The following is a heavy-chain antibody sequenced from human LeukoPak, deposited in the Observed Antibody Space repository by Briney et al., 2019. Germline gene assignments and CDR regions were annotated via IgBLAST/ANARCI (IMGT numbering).Heavy chain of an antibody. CDR1: GGSISSGDYY. V-gene: IGHV4-30-4*01. J-gene: IGHJ6*04. Sequence: SETLSLTCTVSGGSISSGDYYWSWIRQPPGKGLEWIGYIYYSGSTYYNPSLKSRVTISVDTSKNQFSLKLSSVTAADTAVYYCARGGVAAAGKVRYGMDVWGNGTTVTVSS. CDR3: ARGGVAAAGKVRYGMDV. CDR2: IYYSGST. D-gene: IGHD6-13*01.